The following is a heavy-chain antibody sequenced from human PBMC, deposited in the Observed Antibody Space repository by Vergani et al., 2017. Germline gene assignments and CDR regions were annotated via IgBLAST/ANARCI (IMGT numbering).Heavy chain of an antibody. J-gene: IGHJ6*02. CDR2: INHSGRT. V-gene: IGHV4-34*01. CDR3: AGVQQQHYCMYV. Sequence: QVQLQQWGAGLLKPSETLSLTCAVYGGSFSGYYWSWIRQPPGKGLEWIGEINHSGRTNYNPSLKSRVTISVDTSKNQFSLKLSSVTAADTAVYYCAGVQQQHYCMYVWGQGTTVTVSS. D-gene: IGHD6-13*01. CDR1: GGSFSGYY.